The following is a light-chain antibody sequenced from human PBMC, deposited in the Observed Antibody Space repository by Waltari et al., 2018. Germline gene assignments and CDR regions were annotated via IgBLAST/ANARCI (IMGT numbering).Light chain of an antibody. V-gene: IGKV1-39*01. CDR3: QQLNSYPVT. CDR2: VIS. J-gene: IGKJ2*01. CDR1: QTINEY. Sequence: DIQMTQSPSSLSASVGDRVTITCRASQTINEYLNWYQKKPGRAPKVLISVISYLHTGVPSRFSGSGSGTDFTLTISSLQPEDFATYYCQQLNSYPVTFGQGTKLEI.